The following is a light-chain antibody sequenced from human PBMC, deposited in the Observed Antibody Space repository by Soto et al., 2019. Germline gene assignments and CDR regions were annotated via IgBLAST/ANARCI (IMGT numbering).Light chain of an antibody. CDR1: SSDVGSYNL. CDR3: CSYAGSSTFYV. CDR2: EGS. Sequence: QSALTQPASVSGSPGQSITISCTGTSSDVGSYNLVSWYQQHPGKAPKLMIYEGSKRPSGVSNRFSGSKSGNTASLTISGLQAEDEADYYCCSYAGSSTFYVFGTGIKLTVL. J-gene: IGLJ1*01. V-gene: IGLV2-23*01.